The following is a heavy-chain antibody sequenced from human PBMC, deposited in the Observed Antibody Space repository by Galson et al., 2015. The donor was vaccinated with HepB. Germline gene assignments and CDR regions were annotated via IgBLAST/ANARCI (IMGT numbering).Heavy chain of an antibody. CDR2: IYSGGST. D-gene: IGHD6-19*01. CDR1: GFTVSSNY. J-gene: IGHJ4*02. CDR3: AREQYSSGWYDLNEPAGDY. V-gene: IGHV3-53*01. Sequence: SLRLSCAASGFTVSSNYMSWVRQAPGKGLEWVSVIYSGGSTYYADSVKGRFTISRDNSKNTLYLQMNSLRAEDTAVYYCAREQYSSGWYDLNEPAGDYWGQGTLVTVSS.